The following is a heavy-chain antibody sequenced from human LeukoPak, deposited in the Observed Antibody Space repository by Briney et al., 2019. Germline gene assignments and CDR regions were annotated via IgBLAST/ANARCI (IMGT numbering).Heavy chain of an antibody. CDR2: ISGSGGST. V-gene: IGHV3-23*01. CDR3: AKGGYSYAKTHLDY. D-gene: IGHD5-18*01. Sequence: GGSLRLPCAASGFTFSSYAMSWVRQAPGKGLEWVSAISGSGGSTYYADSVKGRFTISRDNSKNTLYLQMNSLRAEDTAVYYCAKGGYSYAKTHLDYWGQGTLVTVSS. J-gene: IGHJ4*02. CDR1: GFTFSSYA.